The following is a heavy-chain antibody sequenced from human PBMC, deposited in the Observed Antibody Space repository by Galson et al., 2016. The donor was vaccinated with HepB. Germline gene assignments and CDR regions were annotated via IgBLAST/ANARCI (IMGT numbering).Heavy chain of an antibody. CDR3: AKEGLVRRIFDH. V-gene: IGHV3-23*01. J-gene: IGHJ4*02. Sequence: SPRLSCAASGFVFPNFGLSWVRQAPGKGLEWVASISTRRTTYYSDSVRGRFTISRDNSNNTLYLQMNGLRAEDTAVYYCAKEGLVRRIFDHWGQGTLLTVSS. CDR2: ISTRRTT. CDR1: GFVFPNFG. D-gene: IGHD1-1*01.